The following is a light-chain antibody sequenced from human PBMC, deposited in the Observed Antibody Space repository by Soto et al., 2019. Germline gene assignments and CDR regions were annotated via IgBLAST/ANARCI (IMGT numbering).Light chain of an antibody. V-gene: IGKV1-5*01. J-gene: IGKJ4*01. Sequence: DLQMTQSPSLLSASVGDRVTIPCRASQSIRSWLAWYQQKPGKAPKLLIYDAYSLESGVPSRFSGRRSGTEFTLTIAGLQPEDFATYYCQQYESYSPLTFGGGTKVDI. CDR2: DAY. CDR3: QQYESYSPLT. CDR1: QSIRSW.